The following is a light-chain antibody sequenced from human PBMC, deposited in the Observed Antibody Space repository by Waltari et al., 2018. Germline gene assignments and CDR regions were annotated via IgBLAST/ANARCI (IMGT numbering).Light chain of an antibody. Sequence: EIVLTQSPGTLSLSPGERATLSCRASQSVSSSYLAWYQQKPGQAPRLLIYGASSRATGIPDRFSGSGSGTDFTLTISRLEPEDFATYYCLQHNSYPPTTFGGGTKVEIK. J-gene: IGKJ4*01. CDR3: LQHNSYPPTT. V-gene: IGKV3-20*01. CDR1: QSVSSSY. CDR2: GAS.